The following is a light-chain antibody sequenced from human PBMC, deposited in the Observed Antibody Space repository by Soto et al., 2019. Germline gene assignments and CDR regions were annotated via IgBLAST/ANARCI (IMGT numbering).Light chain of an antibody. J-gene: IGKJ1*01. Sequence: DIQMTQSPSTLSASVGDRVTITCRASQSISTWLAWYQQKPGKAPKLLIYDASSLESGVPSTFSGRGSGTEFTLTISILQPDDFATYYCQHYNSYSEAFGQGTKVDIK. CDR2: DAS. CDR3: QHYNSYSEA. CDR1: QSISTW. V-gene: IGKV1-5*01.